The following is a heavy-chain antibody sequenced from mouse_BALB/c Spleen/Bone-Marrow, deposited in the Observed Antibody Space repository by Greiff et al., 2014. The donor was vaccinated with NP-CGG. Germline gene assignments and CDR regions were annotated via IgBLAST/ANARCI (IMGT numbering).Heavy chain of an antibody. CDR3: ARRAGSSGWVEYIDY. CDR1: GYTFTDYA. CDR2: IGTYYGDT. J-gene: IGHJ4*01. V-gene: IGHV1S137*01. D-gene: IGHD3-1*01. Sequence: HVQLVQSGAELVRPGVSVKFSCKGSGYTFTDYAMNWVKQSHAKGLEWIGSIGTYYGDTNYNQKFKGKATLTVDKSSSTAYMELSRLTSEDSAIYYCARRAGSSGWVEYIDYWGEGTSVTVSS.